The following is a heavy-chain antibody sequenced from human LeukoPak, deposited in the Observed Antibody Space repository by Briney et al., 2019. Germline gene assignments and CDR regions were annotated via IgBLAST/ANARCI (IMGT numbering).Heavy chain of an antibody. CDR3: ARDFFGGRYYFDY. D-gene: IGHD1-26*01. CDR1: GYTFTSYG. J-gene: IGHJ4*02. CDR2: ISVYSGNT. V-gene: IGHV1-18*01. Sequence: ASVKVSCKASGYTFTSYGISWVRQAPGQGLEWMGWISVYSGNTNYAQKLQGRVTMTTETSKSTAYMELRSLRSDDTAVYYCARDFFGGRYYFDYWGQGTLVTVSS.